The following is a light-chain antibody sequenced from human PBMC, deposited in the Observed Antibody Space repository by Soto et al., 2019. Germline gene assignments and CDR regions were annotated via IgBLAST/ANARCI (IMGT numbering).Light chain of an antibody. CDR3: AAWDDSLSANVV. CDR1: SSNIGSNY. V-gene: IGLV1-47*01. J-gene: IGLJ2*01. Sequence: QSVLTQPPSASGTPGQRVTISCSGSSSNIGSNYVYWYQQLPGTAPKLLIYRNNQRPSGVPDRFSGSKSGTSASLAISGLRSEAEADYYCAAWDDSLSANVVFGGGTNLTVL. CDR2: RNN.